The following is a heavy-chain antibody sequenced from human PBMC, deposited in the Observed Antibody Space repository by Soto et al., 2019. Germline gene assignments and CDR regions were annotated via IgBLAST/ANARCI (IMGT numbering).Heavy chain of an antibody. CDR3: ARDFIRTGDRYYYYGMDV. Sequence: PGGSLRLSCAASGFTFSSYWMSWVRQAPGKGLEWVANIKQDGSEKYYVDSVKGRFTISRDNAKNSLYLQMNSLRAEDTAVYYCARDFIRTGDRYYYYGMDVWGQGTTVTVSS. V-gene: IGHV3-7*05. CDR1: GFTFSSYW. D-gene: IGHD7-27*01. CDR2: IKQDGSEK. J-gene: IGHJ6*02.